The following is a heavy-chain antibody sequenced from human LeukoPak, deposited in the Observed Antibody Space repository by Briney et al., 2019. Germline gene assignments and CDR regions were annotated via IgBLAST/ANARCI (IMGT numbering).Heavy chain of an antibody. CDR3: ARSAILRITMVRGVIADSPNWFDP. CDR2: ISAYNGNT. Sequence: GASVKVSCKASGYTFTSYGISWVRQAPGQGLEWMGWISAYNGNTSYAQKLQGRVTMTTDTSTSTAYMELRSLRSDDTAVYYCARSAILRITMVRGVIADSPNWFDPWGQGTLVTVSS. CDR1: GYTFTSYG. V-gene: IGHV1-18*01. D-gene: IGHD3-10*01. J-gene: IGHJ5*02.